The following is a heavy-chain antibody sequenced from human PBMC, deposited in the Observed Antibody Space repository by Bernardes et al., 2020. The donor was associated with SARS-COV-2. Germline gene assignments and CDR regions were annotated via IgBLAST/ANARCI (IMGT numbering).Heavy chain of an antibody. D-gene: IGHD6-6*01. J-gene: IGHJ6*02. V-gene: IGHV3-23*01. CDR1: GFTFRKNA. Sequence: GGPLRLSCVASGFTFRKNAMTWVRQVPGKGLEWVSAISAIGGSTYYAESVKGRFTISRDNSRNTLYLEMNSLRAEDTAVYYCSKNAKYSSSSMEVWGQGTTVTVS. CDR2: ISAIGGST. CDR3: SKNAKYSSSSMEV.